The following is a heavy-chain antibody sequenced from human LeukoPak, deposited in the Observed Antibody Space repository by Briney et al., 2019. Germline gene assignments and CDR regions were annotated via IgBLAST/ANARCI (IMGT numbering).Heavy chain of an antibody. V-gene: IGHV1-8*01. CDR1: VYTFTSYD. Sequence: GASVTVSCKASVYTFTSYDINWVRQATGQGREWMGWMNPNSGNTGYVQKFQGRVTMTRNTSITTAYMELSSLRSDDTAVYYCARASKNCGGDCYSFDYWGQGTLVTVSS. D-gene: IGHD2-21*02. CDR3: ARASKNCGGDCYSFDY. CDR2: MNPNSGNT. J-gene: IGHJ4*02.